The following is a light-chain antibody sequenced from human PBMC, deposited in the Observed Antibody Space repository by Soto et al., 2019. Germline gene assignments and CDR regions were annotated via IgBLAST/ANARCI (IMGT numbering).Light chain of an antibody. V-gene: IGKV1-12*01. J-gene: IGKJ5*01. CDR1: QGISSY. Sequence: DIQTTWFSSSLSAPLGDGETVTWRASQGISSYLAWYKQKPGKAPKLLIYKASTLKSGVPSRFSGSGSGTDFTLTISSMQTEDFATDYCQQTNSFPINFGQGTQLEIK. CDR2: KAS. CDR3: QQTNSFPIN.